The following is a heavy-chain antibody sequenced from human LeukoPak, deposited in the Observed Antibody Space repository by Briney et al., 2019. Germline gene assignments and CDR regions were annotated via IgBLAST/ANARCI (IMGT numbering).Heavy chain of an antibody. CDR3: ASGRYCSGGSCYMDY. CDR2: ISSSSSYI. Sequence: GGSLRLSCAAPGFTFSSYSMNWVRQAPGKGLEWVSSISSSSSYIYYADSVKGRFTISRDNAKNSLYLQMNSLRAEDTAVYYCASGRYCSGGSCYMDYWGQGTLVTVSS. V-gene: IGHV3-21*01. CDR1: GFTFSSYS. J-gene: IGHJ4*02. D-gene: IGHD2-15*01.